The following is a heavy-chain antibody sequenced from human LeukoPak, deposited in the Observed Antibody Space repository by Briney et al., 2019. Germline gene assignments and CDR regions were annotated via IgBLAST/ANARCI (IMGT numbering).Heavy chain of an antibody. CDR1: GFTFSSYG. Sequence: GSLRLSCAASGFTFSSYGMHWVRQDPGKGLEWGAVISYDGSNKYYADSVKGRFTISRDDSKNTLYLQMNSLRAEDTAVYYCARVRYNWNLGDYFDYWGQGTLVTVSS. V-gene: IGHV3-30*03. CDR3: ARVRYNWNLGDYFDY. CDR2: ISYDGSNK. D-gene: IGHD1-7*01. J-gene: IGHJ4*02.